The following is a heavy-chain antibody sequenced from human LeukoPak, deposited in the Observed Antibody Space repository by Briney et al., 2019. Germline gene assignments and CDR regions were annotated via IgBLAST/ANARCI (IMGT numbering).Heavy chain of an antibody. D-gene: IGHD3-9*01. V-gene: IGHV1-2*02. J-gene: IGHJ3*01. CDR3: AAVDY. CDR1: GYTFTGYY. Sequence: GASVKVSCKASGYTFTGYYMHWVRQAHGQGLEWMGWINPNSGGTNYAQKFQGIVTMTRNTSISTAYMELSSLRSEDTAVYYCAAVDYWGQGTMVTVSS. CDR2: INPNSGGT.